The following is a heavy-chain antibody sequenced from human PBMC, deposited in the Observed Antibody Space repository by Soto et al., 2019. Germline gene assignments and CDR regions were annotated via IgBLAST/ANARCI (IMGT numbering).Heavy chain of an antibody. V-gene: IGHV1-69*01. CDR1: GGTFNRYT. CDR2: IIPIFGTA. CDR3: ALWGFRDGNNSKYNYSGMDV. J-gene: IGHJ6*02. Sequence: VQLVQSGAEVKKPGSSVKLSCKASGGTFNRYTISWVRQAPGQGLEWMGGIIPIFGTANYAQKFQGRVAIIADESTSAAYMELRSLRSEDTAVYYCALWGFRDGNNSKYNYSGMDVWGHGTMVTVAS. D-gene: IGHD1-1*01.